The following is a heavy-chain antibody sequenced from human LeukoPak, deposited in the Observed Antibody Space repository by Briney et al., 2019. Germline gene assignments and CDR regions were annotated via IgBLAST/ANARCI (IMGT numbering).Heavy chain of an antibody. CDR2: ISAGGDIT. Sequence: GGSLRLSCAASGFTFTNYAMYWVRQAPGKGLEWVSSISAGGDITYYADSVKGRFTISRENARNSLYLQMNSLRAEDTAVYYCARVLWFGGIYYFDYWGQGTLVTVSS. CDR1: GFTFTNYA. D-gene: IGHD3-10*01. J-gene: IGHJ4*02. V-gene: IGHV3-23*01. CDR3: ARVLWFGGIYYFDY.